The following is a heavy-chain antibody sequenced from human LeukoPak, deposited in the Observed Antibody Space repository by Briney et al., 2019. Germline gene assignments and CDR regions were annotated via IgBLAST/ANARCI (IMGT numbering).Heavy chain of an antibody. J-gene: IGHJ5*02. Sequence: GASLKISCKGSGYSFTSYWIGWVRQMPGKGLEGMGIIYPGDSDTRYSPSFQGQATISTDKSISTAYLQWSSLKASDTAMYYCARRIGYCSGGSCYDNWFDPWGQGTLVTVSS. D-gene: IGHD2-15*01. V-gene: IGHV5-51*01. CDR3: ARRIGYCSGGSCYDNWFDP. CDR1: GYSFTSYW. CDR2: IYPGDSDT.